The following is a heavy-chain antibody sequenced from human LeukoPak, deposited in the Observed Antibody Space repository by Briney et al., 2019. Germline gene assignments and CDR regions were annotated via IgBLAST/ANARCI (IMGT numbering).Heavy chain of an antibody. V-gene: IGHV3-30-3*01. CDR2: ISYDGSDK. CDR1: GFTFSNFL. Sequence: GRSLRLSCAASGFTFSNFLMHWVRQAPGKGLEWVAVISYDGSDKNYGDSVKGRFTISRDNSKNTLYLQMDSLRTEDTAVYYCARGSGRIAAGGSEHYWGQGTLVTASS. CDR3: ARGSGRIAAGGSEHY. D-gene: IGHD6-13*01. J-gene: IGHJ4*02.